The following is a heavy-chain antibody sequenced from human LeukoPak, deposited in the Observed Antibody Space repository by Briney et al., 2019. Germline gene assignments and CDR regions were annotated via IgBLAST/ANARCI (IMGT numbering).Heavy chain of an antibody. D-gene: IGHD2-15*01. J-gene: IGHJ4*02. CDR1: GXTVSSNY. V-gene: IGHV3-66*01. CDR3: ARDSAGYCSGGGCYSFGPYDY. Sequence: GGSLRLSCAASGXTVSSNYMSWVRQAPGKGLEWVSVIYSGGSTYYADAVQGRFTISRDNSKNTLYLQMNSLRAEDTAVYYCARDSAGYCSGGGCYSFGPYDYWGQGTLVTVSS. CDR2: IYSGGST.